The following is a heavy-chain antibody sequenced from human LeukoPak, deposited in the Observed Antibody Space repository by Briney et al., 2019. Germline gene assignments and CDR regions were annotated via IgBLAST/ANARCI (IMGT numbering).Heavy chain of an antibody. CDR2: IYYSGST. D-gene: IGHD2-2*01. Sequence: PSETLSLTCSVSGDSISRSSYSWGWIRQPPGKGLEWIGSIYYSGSTYHNPSLKSRVTISLDTSKNQFSLKLSSVTAADTAVYFCARHSILAGYCSSTSCPFDYWGQGTLVTVSS. J-gene: IGHJ4*02. V-gene: IGHV4-39*01. CDR1: GDSISRSSYS. CDR3: ARHSILAGYCSSTSCPFDY.